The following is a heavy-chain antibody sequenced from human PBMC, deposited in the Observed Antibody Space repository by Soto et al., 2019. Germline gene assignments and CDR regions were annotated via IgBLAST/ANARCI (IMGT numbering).Heavy chain of an antibody. Sequence: GSLRLSCAASGFTVSSNYMSWVRQAPGKGLEWVSVIYSGGSTYYADSVKGRFTISRDNSKNTLYLQMNSLRAEDTAVYYCARDAYSSSWYTGGFDYWGQGTLVTVSS. CDR3: ARDAYSSSWYTGGFDY. CDR2: IYSGGST. V-gene: IGHV3-53*01. D-gene: IGHD6-13*01. J-gene: IGHJ4*02. CDR1: GFTVSSNY.